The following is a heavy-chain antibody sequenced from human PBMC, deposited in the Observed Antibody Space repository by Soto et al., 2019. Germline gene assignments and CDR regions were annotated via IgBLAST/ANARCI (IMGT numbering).Heavy chain of an antibody. CDR1: GFTFRSYS. J-gene: IGHJ4*02. CDR3: ANDIASAGIDH. CDR2: ISGSGGST. V-gene: IGHV3-23*01. D-gene: IGHD6-13*01. Sequence: QPGGSLRLSCAASGFTFRSYSMSWVRQAPGKGLEWVSTISGSGGSTYYADSVKGRFTISRDNSKNTLCLQMNSLRAEDTAVYYCANDIASAGIDHWGQGTLVTVSS.